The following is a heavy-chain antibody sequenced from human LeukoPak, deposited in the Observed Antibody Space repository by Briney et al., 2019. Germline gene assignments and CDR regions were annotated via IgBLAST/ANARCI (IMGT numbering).Heavy chain of an antibody. CDR3: ARDLRGDYETY. J-gene: IGHJ4*02. CDR2: MNPNSGGT. V-gene: IGHV1-2*02. CDR1: GYTFTSYD. D-gene: IGHD4-17*01. Sequence: ASVKVSCKASGYTFTSYDINWVRQATGQGLEWMGWMNPNSGGTNYAQKFQGRVTMTRDTSISTAYMELSRLRSDDTAVYYCARDLRGDYETYWGQGTLVTVSS.